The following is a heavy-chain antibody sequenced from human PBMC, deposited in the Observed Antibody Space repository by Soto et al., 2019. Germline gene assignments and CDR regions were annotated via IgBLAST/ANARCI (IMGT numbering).Heavy chain of an antibody. CDR3: ARVVGAPNGFDP. V-gene: IGHV3-7*04. Sequence: EVQLVDSGGGLVQPGGSLRLSCAASGFIFSSHRMSWVRQAPGKGLEWVANIKQDGSEKYYVDSVKGRFTISRDNAKNLLYLQMNSLRAEDTAVYYCARVVGAPNGFDPWGQGTLVSVSS. CDR2: IKQDGSEK. CDR1: GFIFSSHR. D-gene: IGHD1-26*01. J-gene: IGHJ5*02.